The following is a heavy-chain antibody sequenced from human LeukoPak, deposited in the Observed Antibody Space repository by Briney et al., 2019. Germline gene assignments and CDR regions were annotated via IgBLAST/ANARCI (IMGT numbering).Heavy chain of an antibody. D-gene: IGHD3-22*01. CDR2: IYYSGST. V-gene: IGHV4-31*03. CDR3: ARRYDSSAKGYYYYGMDV. CDR1: GGSISSGGYY. J-gene: IGHJ6*02. Sequence: SETLSLTCTVSGGSISSGGYYWSWIRQHPGKGLEWIGYIYYSGSTYYNPSLKSRVTISVDTSKNQFSLKLSSVTAADTAVYYCARRYDSSAKGYYYYGMDVWGQGTTVTVSS.